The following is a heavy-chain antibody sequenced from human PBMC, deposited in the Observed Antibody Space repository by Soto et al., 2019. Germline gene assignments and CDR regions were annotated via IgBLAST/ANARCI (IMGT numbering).Heavy chain of an antibody. J-gene: IGHJ6*03. CDR2: MNPNSGNT. CDR1: GYTFTSYD. D-gene: IGHD5-12*01. CDR3: ASNSGYDLRYYYYMDV. V-gene: IGHV1-8*01. Sequence: ASVKVSCKASGYTFTSYDINWVRQATGQGLEWMGWMNPNSGNTGYAQKFQGRVTMTWNTSISTAYMELSSLRSEDTAVYYCASNSGYDLRYYYYMDVWGKGTTVTVSS.